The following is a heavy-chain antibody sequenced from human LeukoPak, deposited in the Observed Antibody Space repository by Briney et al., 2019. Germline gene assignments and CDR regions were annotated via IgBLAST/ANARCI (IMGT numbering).Heavy chain of an antibody. Sequence: GASVKVSCKASGYTFTSYDINWVRQATGQGLEWMGWISAYNGNTNYAQKLQGRVTMTTDTSTSTAYMELRSLRSDDTAVYYCARRVTAIGYYYYGMDVWGQGTTVTVSS. CDR3: ARRVTAIGYYYYGMDV. V-gene: IGHV1-18*01. CDR1: GYTFTSYD. CDR2: ISAYNGNT. D-gene: IGHD2-21*02. J-gene: IGHJ6*02.